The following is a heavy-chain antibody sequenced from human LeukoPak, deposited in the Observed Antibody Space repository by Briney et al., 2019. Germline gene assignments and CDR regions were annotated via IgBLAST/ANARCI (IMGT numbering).Heavy chain of an antibody. Sequence: PSETLSLTCTVSGDSISSSNCYWGWIRQPPGKGLEWIGSTYFSGGTYYNASLKSRVTISVDTSKNQFSLKLSSVTAADTAVYYCARQTGSGLFSLPGGQGTLVTVSS. J-gene: IGHJ4*02. V-gene: IGHV4-39*01. CDR3: ARQTGSGLFSLP. CDR2: TYFSGGT. CDR1: GDSISSSNCY. D-gene: IGHD3-10*01.